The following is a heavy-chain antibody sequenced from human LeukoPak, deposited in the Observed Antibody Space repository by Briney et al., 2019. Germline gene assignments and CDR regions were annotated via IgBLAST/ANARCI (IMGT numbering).Heavy chain of an antibody. CDR1: GYTSTSYY. V-gene: IGHV1-46*01. CDR3: ARATQSWFGP. J-gene: IGHJ5*02. CDR2: INPSGGSA. Sequence: GASVKVSCKASGYTSTSYYLHWVRQAPGQGLGWIGIINPSGGSASYAQKFQGRVTMTRGTSTSTVYLELSSLRSGDTAVYYCARATQSWFGPWGQGTLVTVSS.